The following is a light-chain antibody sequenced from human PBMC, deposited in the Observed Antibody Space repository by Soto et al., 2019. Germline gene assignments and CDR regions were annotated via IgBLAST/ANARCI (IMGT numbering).Light chain of an antibody. Sequence: QSALTQPPSASGYLGQSVTISCTGTSSDGGGYDYVSWHQQHPGKAPKVMISEVTQRPPGVPDRFSGSKSGNTASLTVSGLHAEDEAGYCCSSFAGGGNPVLLGGWTKLTVI. J-gene: IGLJ2*01. CDR3: SSFAGGGNPVL. V-gene: IGLV2-8*01. CDR1: SSDGGGYDY. CDR2: EVT.